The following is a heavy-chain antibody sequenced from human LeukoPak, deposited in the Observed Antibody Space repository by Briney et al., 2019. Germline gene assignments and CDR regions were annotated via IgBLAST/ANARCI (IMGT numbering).Heavy chain of an antibody. CDR3: ARVYSSSGYTWFDP. J-gene: IGHJ5*02. CDR1: DESFSDYY. D-gene: IGHD6-6*01. CDR2: INHSGST. Sequence: SETLSLTRAVYDESFSDYYWSWIRQPPGKGLEWIGEINHSGSTNYNPSLRSRVTISVDTSKNQFSLSLSSVTAADTAVYYCARVYSSSGYTWFDPWGQGTLVTVSS. V-gene: IGHV4-34*01.